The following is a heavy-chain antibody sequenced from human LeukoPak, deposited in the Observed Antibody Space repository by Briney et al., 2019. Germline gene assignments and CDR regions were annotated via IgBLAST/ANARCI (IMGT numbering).Heavy chain of an antibody. CDR2: ISSSGSTI. J-gene: IGHJ4*02. CDR3: ASGYYDFWSGYPYYCDY. D-gene: IGHD3-3*01. Sequence: PGGSLRLSCAASGFTFSSYEMNWVRQAPGKGLEWVSYISSSGSTIYYADSVKGRFTISRDNAKNSLYLQMNSLRAEDTAVDYCASGYYDFWSGYPYYCDYWGQGTLVTVSS. CDR1: GFTFSSYE. V-gene: IGHV3-48*03.